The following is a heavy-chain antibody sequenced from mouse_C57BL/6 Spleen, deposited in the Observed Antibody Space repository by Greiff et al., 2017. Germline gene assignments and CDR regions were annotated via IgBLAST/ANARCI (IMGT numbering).Heavy chain of an antibody. D-gene: IGHD2-4*01. CDR2: ISNGGGST. Sequence: EVHLVESGGGLVQPGGSLKLSCAASGFTFSDYYMYWVRQTPEKRLEWVAYISNGGGSTYYPDAVKGRFTITRDNAKNTLFLQMSRLKSEDTAMYYWARHGYDCDYYAMDYWGQGTSVTVSS. V-gene: IGHV5-12*01. J-gene: IGHJ4*01. CDR1: GFTFSDYY. CDR3: ARHGYDCDYYAMDY.